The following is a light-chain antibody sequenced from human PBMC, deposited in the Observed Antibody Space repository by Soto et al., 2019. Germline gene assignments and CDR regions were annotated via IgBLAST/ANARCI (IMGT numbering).Light chain of an antibody. J-gene: IGLJ1*01. CDR3: GADHGSGSNFVYV. CDR2: VGTGGIVG. V-gene: IGLV9-49*01. Sequence: QPVLTQPPSASASLGASVTLTCTLNSGYSNYKVDWFQQRPGKCPRFVMRVGTGGIVGSKGDGIPDRFSVLGSGLNRYLTIKNIQEEAESDYYCGADHGSGSNFVYVFGTGTKLTVL. CDR1: SGYSNYK.